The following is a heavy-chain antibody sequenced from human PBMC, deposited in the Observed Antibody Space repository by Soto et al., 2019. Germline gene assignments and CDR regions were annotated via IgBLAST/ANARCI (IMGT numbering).Heavy chain of an antibody. CDR3: ARGRSQVAAAIDY. CDR1: GFTFSDYY. V-gene: IGHV3-11*05. D-gene: IGHD6-13*01. J-gene: IGHJ4*02. CDR2: ISSSSSYT. Sequence: GGSLRLSCAASGFTFSDYYMSRIRQAPGKGLEWVSYISSSSSYTNYADSVKGRFTISRDNAKNSLYLQMNSLRAEDTAVYYCARGRSQVAAAIDYWGQGTLVTVSS.